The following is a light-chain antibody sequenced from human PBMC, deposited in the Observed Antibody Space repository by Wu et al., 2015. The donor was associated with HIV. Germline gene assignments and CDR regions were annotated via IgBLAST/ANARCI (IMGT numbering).Light chain of an antibody. Sequence: ENVLTQSPGTLPVSPGERVTLSCKASQSVSSNYLAWYQHKPGQPPKLLISQASTRAADIPDRFSGTGSGTDFTLTISRLDPEDFAVYYCQESGSSPPRITFGQGTRLEIK. J-gene: IGKJ5*01. CDR2: QAS. V-gene: IGKV3-20*01. CDR3: QESGSSPPRIT. CDR1: QSVSSNY.